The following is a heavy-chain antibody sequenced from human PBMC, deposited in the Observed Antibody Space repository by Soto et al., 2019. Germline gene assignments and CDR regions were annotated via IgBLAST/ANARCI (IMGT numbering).Heavy chain of an antibody. J-gene: IGHJ3*01. V-gene: IGHV3-66*04. CDR1: GFTVSSNF. D-gene: IGHD2-21*01. CDR2: LYPGPGT. Sequence: QLVESGGGLVQPGGSLRLSCAASGFTVSSNFMNWVRQSPGKGLGWLAVLYPGPGTYYSDSVKDRFTISRDNSKNTLYLQLNRLRAEDTAIYYCARQCGGDCSNAFDLWGQGTMVTVSP. CDR3: ARQCGGDCSNAFDL.